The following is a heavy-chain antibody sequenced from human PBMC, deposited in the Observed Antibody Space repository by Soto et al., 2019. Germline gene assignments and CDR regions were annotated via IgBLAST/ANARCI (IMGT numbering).Heavy chain of an antibody. Sequence: ASVKVSCKASGYTFTSYDINWVRQATGQGLEWMGWMNPNSGNTGYAQKFQGRVTMTRNTSISTAYMELSSLRSEDTAAYYCARGYDYYYYYYMDVWGKGTTVTVSS. CDR1: GYTFTSYD. J-gene: IGHJ6*03. CDR2: MNPNSGNT. V-gene: IGHV1-8*01. D-gene: IGHD3-10*01. CDR3: ARGYDYYYYYYMDV.